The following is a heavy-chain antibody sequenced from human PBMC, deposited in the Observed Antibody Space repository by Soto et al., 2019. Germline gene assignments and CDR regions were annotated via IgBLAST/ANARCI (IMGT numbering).Heavy chain of an antibody. CDR1: GGTFSSYA. V-gene: IGHV1-69*13. Sequence: GASVKVSCKASGGTFSSYAISWVRQAPGQGLEWMGGIIPIFGTANYAQKFQGRVTITADESTSTAYMELSSLRSEDTAVYYCARDWSQYCSGGSCFGRYYYGMDVWGQGTTVTVSS. CDR2: IIPIFGTA. D-gene: IGHD2-15*01. CDR3: ARDWSQYCSGGSCFGRYYYGMDV. J-gene: IGHJ6*02.